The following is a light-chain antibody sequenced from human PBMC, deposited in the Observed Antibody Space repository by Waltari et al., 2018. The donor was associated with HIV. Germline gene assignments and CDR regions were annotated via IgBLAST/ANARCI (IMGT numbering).Light chain of an antibody. CDR1: DPNIGSNT. CDR3: AAWDDSLNAYV. J-gene: IGLJ1*01. V-gene: IGLV1-44*01. Sequence: QSVLTQPPSASGTPGQRVVISCSGSDPNIGSNTIKWFQQLPGSAPKVLVYSDDHRPSGVPDRFSGSKSGTSASLAISGVQSEDEADYYCAAWDDSLNAYVFGSGTKVTVL. CDR2: SDD.